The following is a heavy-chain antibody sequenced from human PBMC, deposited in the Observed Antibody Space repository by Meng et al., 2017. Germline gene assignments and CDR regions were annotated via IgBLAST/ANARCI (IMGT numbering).Heavy chain of an antibody. CDR2: IKSNTDGGTA. D-gene: IGHD1-26*01. Sequence: EGHLGGAGGNLVQPWGSLRLSWAAPGFYFSNAWMGWVRQAPGKGLEWVGRIKSNTDGGTAEYAAPVTGRFTISRDDSKSTLYLQMSGLRIDDTGVYYCTWDNKAVSDYWGQGTLVTVSS. CDR1: GFYFSNAW. V-gene: IGHV3-15*01. J-gene: IGHJ4*02. CDR3: TWDNKAVSDY.